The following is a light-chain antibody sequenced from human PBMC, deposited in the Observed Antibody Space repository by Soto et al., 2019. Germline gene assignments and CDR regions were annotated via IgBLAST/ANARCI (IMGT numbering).Light chain of an antibody. CDR2: LNSDGSH. J-gene: IGLJ2*01. CDR3: QTWDTAINVI. CDR1: SGHSSYA. V-gene: IGLV4-69*01. Sequence: QPVLTQSPSASASLGASVKLTCTLRSGHSSYAIAWHQQQPEKGPRYLMKLNSDGSHSKGDGIPDRFSGSSSGAERYLTISSLQSEDEADYYCQTWDTAINVIFGGGTKLTVL.